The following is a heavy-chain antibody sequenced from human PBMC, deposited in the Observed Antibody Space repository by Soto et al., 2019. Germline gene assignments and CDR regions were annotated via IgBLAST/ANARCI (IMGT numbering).Heavy chain of an antibody. D-gene: IGHD1-26*01. CDR2: IDPSDSYT. CDR3: ARHGVGFRYYYGMDV. J-gene: IGHJ6*02. Sequence: GESLKISCQGSGYSFTSYWISWVRQMPGKGLEWMGRIDPSDSYTNYSPSFQGNVTISADKSISTAYLQWSSLKASDTAMYYCARHGVGFRYYYGMDVWGQGTTVTVSS. CDR1: GYSFTSYW. V-gene: IGHV5-10-1*01.